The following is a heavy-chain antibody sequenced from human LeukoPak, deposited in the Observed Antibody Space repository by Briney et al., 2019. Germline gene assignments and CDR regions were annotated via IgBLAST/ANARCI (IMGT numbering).Heavy chain of an antibody. CDR1: GFTFSSYG. D-gene: IGHD4-17*01. V-gene: IGHV3-30*02. CDR3: AKDDCGDYFPYYYYGMDV. Sequence: GGSLRLSCAASGFTFSSYGMHWVRQAPGKGLEWVAFIRYDGSNKYYADSVKGRFTISRDNSKNTLYLQMNSLRAEDTAVYYCAKDDCGDYFPYYYYGMDVWGQGTTVTVSS. J-gene: IGHJ6*02. CDR2: IRYDGSNK.